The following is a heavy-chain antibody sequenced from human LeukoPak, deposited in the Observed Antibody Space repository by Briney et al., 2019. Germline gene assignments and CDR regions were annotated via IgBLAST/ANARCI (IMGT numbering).Heavy chain of an antibody. V-gene: IGHV4-59*12. CDR1: GGSISSYY. CDR3: ARGGIHYYYYMDV. J-gene: IGHJ6*03. Sequence: SETLSLTCTVSGGSISSYYWSWIRQPPGKGLEWIGYIYYSGSTNYNPSLKSRVTISIDTSKNQFSLKLSSVTAADTAVYYCARGGIHYYYYMDVWGKGTTVTVSS. D-gene: IGHD3-10*01. CDR2: IYYSGST.